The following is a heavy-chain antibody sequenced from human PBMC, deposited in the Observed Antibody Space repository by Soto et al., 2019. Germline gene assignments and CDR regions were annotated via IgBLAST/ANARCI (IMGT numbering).Heavy chain of an antibody. CDR1: GFTFSSYG. V-gene: IGHV3-33*01. CDR2: IWYDGSNK. J-gene: IGHJ5*02. Sequence: PGGSLRLSCAASGFTFSSYGMHWVRQAPGKGLEWVAVIWYDGSNKYYADSVKGRFTISRDNSKNTLYLQMNSLRAEDTAVYYCAREYRITMIVPFDPWGQGTLVTVSS. D-gene: IGHD3-22*01. CDR3: AREYRITMIVPFDP.